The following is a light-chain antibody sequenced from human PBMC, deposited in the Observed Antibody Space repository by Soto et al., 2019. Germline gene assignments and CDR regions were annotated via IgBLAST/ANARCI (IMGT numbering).Light chain of an antibody. CDR2: EVS. V-gene: IGLV2-14*01. CDR1: SSDVGGYNY. CDR3: SSYTRSSTPYV. J-gene: IGLJ1*01. Sequence: QSALTQPASVSGSPGQSITISCTGTSSDVGGYNYVSWYQQHPGKAPKLIIYEVSNRPSRVSNRFSGSKSGNTASLTISGLQAEDEADYYCSSYTRSSTPYVYGTGTKLTVL.